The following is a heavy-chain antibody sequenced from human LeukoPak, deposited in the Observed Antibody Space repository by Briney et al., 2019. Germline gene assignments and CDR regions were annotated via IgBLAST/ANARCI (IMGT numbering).Heavy chain of an antibody. D-gene: IGHD6-13*01. CDR3: ARDPGMAFDAFDI. CDR1: GFTVSSNY. Sequence: GGSLRLSCAASGFTVSSNYMSWVRQAPGKGLEWVSVIYSGGSTYYADFVKGRFTISRDNSKNTLYLQMNSLRAEDTAVYYCARDPGMAFDAFDIWGQGTMVTVSS. CDR2: IYSGGST. V-gene: IGHV3-53*01. J-gene: IGHJ3*02.